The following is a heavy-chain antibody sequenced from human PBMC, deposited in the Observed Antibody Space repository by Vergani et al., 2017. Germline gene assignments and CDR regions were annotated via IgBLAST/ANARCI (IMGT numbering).Heavy chain of an antibody. CDR3: ARDRDLYCRSTTSCHNWFDP. CDR1: GGSLSGTNW. Sequence: QVQLQESGPGLVKPPGTLYLTCAVSGGSLSGTNWWSWVRQSPGKGLEWIGEIYHSGSTNYNPSLKSRVTISVDKSKNQFSLKLSSVTAADTAVYYCARDRDLYCRSTTSCHNWFDPWGQGSLVTVSS. V-gene: IGHV4-4*03. J-gene: IGHJ5*02. D-gene: IGHD2/OR15-2a*01. CDR2: IYHSGST.